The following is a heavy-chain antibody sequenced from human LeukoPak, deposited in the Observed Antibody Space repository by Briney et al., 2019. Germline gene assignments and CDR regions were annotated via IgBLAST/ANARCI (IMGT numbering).Heavy chain of an antibody. J-gene: IGHJ4*02. CDR3: ATSKGSSWSNFDY. D-gene: IGHD6-13*01. Sequence: GGSLRLSCAASGFTFSSYAMHWVRQAPGKGLEWVAVTSYDGSNKYYADSVKGRFTISRDNSKNTLYLQMNSLRAEDTAVYYCATSKGSSWSNFDYWGQGTLVTVSS. V-gene: IGHV3-30-3*01. CDR2: TSYDGSNK. CDR1: GFTFSSYA.